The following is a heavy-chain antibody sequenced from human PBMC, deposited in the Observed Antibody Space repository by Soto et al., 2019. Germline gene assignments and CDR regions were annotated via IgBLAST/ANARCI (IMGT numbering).Heavy chain of an antibody. J-gene: IGHJ4*02. CDR3: AKEGGLSGSYYISSSYYFDY. Sequence: QVQLVESGGGVVQPGRSLRLSCVASGFTFSSYGMHWVRQAPGKGLEWVAIISYDGSNTYYADSVKGRFTISRDNSKNTLYLQMNRLRAEDTSVCYCAKEGGLSGSYYISSSYYFDYWGQGTLVTVSS. CDR1: GFTFSSYG. V-gene: IGHV3-30*18. CDR2: ISYDGSNT. D-gene: IGHD1-26*01.